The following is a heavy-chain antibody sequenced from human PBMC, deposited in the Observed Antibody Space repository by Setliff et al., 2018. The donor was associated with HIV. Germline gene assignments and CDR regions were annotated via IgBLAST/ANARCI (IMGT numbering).Heavy chain of an antibody. CDR3: ARGKGVGGVIITGGLDV. Sequence: ASVKVSCKPPGHTFTNYDIHWMRRAPGQGLEWMGWMNPNSGVSGYALKFHDRVTMTGDTSITTLYMELSSLTSEDTAVYYCARGKGVGGVIITGGLDVWGQGTTVTVSS. V-gene: IGHV1-8*01. CDR2: MNPNSGVS. J-gene: IGHJ6*02. CDR1: GHTFTNYD. D-gene: IGHD3-10*01.